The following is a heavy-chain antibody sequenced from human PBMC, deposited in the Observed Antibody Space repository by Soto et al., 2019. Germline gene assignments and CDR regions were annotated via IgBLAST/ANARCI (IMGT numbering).Heavy chain of an antibody. J-gene: IGHJ4*02. D-gene: IGHD2-15*01. Sequence: EVQLLESGGDLVQPGGSLRLSCAASGFTFSNSAMSWVRQPPGKGLEWVSAISGSGGNTFYADSVKGRFSISRDNSKDAVYRALNGLSAGDTALYYCAKDAWGVVAAGFKSGGRGALVPVSS. CDR3: AKDAWGVVAAGFKS. CDR1: GFTFSNSA. CDR2: ISGSGGNT. V-gene: IGHV3-23*01.